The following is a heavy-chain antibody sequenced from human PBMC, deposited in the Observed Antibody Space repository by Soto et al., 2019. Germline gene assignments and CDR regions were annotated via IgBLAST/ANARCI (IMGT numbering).Heavy chain of an antibody. CDR3: ARDPVVVTAADWDFDL. V-gene: IGHV3-33*01. CDR1: GFTFSSYG. J-gene: IGHJ2*01. CDR2: IWYDGSNK. D-gene: IGHD2-21*02. Sequence: GGSLRLSCAASGFTFSSYGMRWVRQAPGKGLEWVAVIWYDGSNKYYADSVKGRFTISRDNSKNTLYLQMNSLRAEDTAVYYWARDPVVVTAADWDFDLWGRGTLVTVSS.